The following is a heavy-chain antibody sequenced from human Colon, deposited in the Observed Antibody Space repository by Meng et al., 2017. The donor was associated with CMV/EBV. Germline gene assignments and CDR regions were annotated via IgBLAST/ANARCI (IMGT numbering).Heavy chain of an antibody. CDR3: ASSKGHLDPLTGSATYDYHGLDV. D-gene: IGHD3-9*01. V-gene: IGHV4-31*03. CDR2: IYNSGSP. Sequence: SETLSLTCIVSGVSISSDGYYWSWVRQHPEKGLEWIGNIYNSGSPYSNPSLKSRLTISIDTSKNQFSLRLSSVTAADSAVYYCASSKGHLDPLTGSATYDYHGLDVWGQGTTVTVSS. CDR1: GVSISSDGYY. J-gene: IGHJ6*02.